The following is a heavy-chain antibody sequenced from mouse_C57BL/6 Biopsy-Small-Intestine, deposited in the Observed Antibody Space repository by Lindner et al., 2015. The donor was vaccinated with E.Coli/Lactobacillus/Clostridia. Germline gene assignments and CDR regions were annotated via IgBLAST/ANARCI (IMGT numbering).Heavy chain of an antibody. CDR1: GFNIKDDY. J-gene: IGHJ3*01. Sequence: VQLQESGAELVRPGASVKLSCTVSGFNIKDDYMHWVKQRPEQGLEWIGWIDPENGDTEYASKFQGKATITADTSSNTAYLQLSSLTSEDTAVYYCTTVGGFAYWGQGTLVTVSA. V-gene: IGHV14-4*01. CDR3: TTVGGFAY. CDR2: IDPENGDT.